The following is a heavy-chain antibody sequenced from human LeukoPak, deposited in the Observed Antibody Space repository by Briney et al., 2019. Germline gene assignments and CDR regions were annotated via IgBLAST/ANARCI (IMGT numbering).Heavy chain of an antibody. V-gene: IGHV1-2*02. D-gene: IGHD2-2*01. Sequence: ASVKVSCKASGYTFTGYYMHWVRQAPGQGHEWMGWINPNSGGTNYAQKFQGRVTMTRDTSISTASMELSRLRSDDTAVYYCARVSAWGSSALAWDAFDIWGQGTMVTVSS. CDR1: GYTFTGYY. CDR3: ARVSAWGSSALAWDAFDI. CDR2: INPNSGGT. J-gene: IGHJ3*02.